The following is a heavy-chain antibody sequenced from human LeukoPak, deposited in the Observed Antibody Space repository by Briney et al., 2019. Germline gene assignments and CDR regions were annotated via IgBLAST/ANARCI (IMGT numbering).Heavy chain of an antibody. CDR1: GGSINSTTYY. CDR3: ARVGTDILTGYSYFDY. J-gene: IGHJ4*02. CDR2: IHYSGST. D-gene: IGHD3-9*01. Sequence: SETLSLTCTVSGGSINSTTYYWGWIRQPPGKGLKWIGSIHYSGSTYYNPSLKSRVTISVDTSKNQFSLKLSSVTAADTAVYYCARVGTDILTGYSYFDYWGQGTLVTVSS. V-gene: IGHV4-39*07.